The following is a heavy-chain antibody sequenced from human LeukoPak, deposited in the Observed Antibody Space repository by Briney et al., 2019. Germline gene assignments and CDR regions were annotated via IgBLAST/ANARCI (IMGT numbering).Heavy chain of an antibody. Sequence: GASVKVSCKASGYTLTSYDIDWVRQGTGQGLESIGWMNPNSGNTGYAQKFQCRVTMTRSTSISTAYMELSSLRSEDTAVYYCARGMGYCSGGSCYSFSDWFDPWGQGTLVTVSS. J-gene: IGHJ5*02. CDR1: GYTLTSYD. CDR3: ARGMGYCSGGSCYSFSDWFDP. V-gene: IGHV1-8*01. D-gene: IGHD2-15*01. CDR2: MNPNSGNT.